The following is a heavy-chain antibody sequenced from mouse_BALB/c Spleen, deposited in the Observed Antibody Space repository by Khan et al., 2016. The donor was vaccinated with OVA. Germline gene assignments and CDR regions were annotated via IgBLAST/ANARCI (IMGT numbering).Heavy chain of an antibody. V-gene: IGHV5-17*02. CDR1: GFTFSSFG. CDR2: ISSGSSTI. J-gene: IGHJ1*01. D-gene: IGHD3-1*01. Sequence: EVQVEESGGGLVQPGGSRKLSCAASGFTFSSFGMHWVRQAPKKGLEWVAYISSGSSTIYYVDTVKGRFTISRDNPKNTLFLQMTSLRSEDTAMYYCARSGGNVRWYFDVWGAGTSVTVAS. CDR3: ARSGGNVRWYFDV.